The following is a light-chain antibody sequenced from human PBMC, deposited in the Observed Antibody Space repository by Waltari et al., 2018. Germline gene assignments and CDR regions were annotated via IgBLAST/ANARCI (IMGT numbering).Light chain of an antibody. CDR3: QQYYSTLVT. V-gene: IGKV4-1*01. CDR1: QSVFYSHNSKNY. J-gene: IGKJ4*01. CDR2: GAS. Sequence: DIVMTQSPDSLAVSLGERATINCKSSQSVFYSHNSKNYLAWYQQKPGQPPKLLIYGASARESGVPDRFSGSGSGTDFTLIISNLQAADVAVYYCQQYYSTLVTFGGGTKVEIK.